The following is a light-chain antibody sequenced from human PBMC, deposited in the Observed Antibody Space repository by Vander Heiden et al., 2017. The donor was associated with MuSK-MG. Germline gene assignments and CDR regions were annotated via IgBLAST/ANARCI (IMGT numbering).Light chain of an antibody. J-gene: IGKJ2*01. CDR1: QGISNY. CDR3: QQSYSTPYT. Sequence: DIKMTQSPSSLSASVGDRVAITCRAGQGISNYLNWYQQKPGKAPKLLIYAASSLQSGVPSRFSGSGSGTDFTLTISSLQPEDFATYYCQQSYSTPYTFGQGTKLEIK. CDR2: AAS. V-gene: IGKV1-39*01.